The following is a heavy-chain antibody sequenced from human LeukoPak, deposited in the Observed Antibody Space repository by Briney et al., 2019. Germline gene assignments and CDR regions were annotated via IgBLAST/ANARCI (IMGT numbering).Heavy chain of an antibody. CDR2: IYYSGST. CDR1: GGSISSGGYY. D-gene: IGHD2/OR15-2a*01. CDR3: ARSFSSMAPDY. V-gene: IGHV4-31*03. Sequence: PSETLSLTCTVSGGSISSGGYYWSWIRQHPGKGLEWVGYIYYSGSTYYNPSLKSRVTISVDTSKNQFSLKLSSVTAADTAVYYCARSFSSMAPDYWGQGTLVTVSS. J-gene: IGHJ4*02.